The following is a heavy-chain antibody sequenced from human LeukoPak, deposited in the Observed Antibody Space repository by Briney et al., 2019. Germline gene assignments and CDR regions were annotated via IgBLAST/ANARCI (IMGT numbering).Heavy chain of an antibody. CDR3: ARGGIAAAGSSFISLYYYYMDV. CDR2: MNPNSGNA. V-gene: IGHV1-8*03. CDR1: GGTFSSYA. Sequence: GSSVKVSCKASGGTFSSYAISRVRQAPGQGLEWMGWMNPNSGNAGYAQKFQGRVPITRNTSISTAYMELSSLRSEDTAVYYCARGGIAAAGSSFISLYYYYMDVWGKGTTVTVSS. J-gene: IGHJ6*03. D-gene: IGHD6-13*01.